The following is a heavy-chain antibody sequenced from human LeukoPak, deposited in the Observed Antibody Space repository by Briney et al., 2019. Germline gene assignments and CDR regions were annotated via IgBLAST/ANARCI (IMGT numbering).Heavy chain of an antibody. V-gene: IGHV3-21*06. Sequence: GGSLRLSCEASGFTFSTFAMIWVRQPPGKGLEWVSSIFPSGGEIHYADSVRGRFTISRDDAKNSLYLQMNGLRPEDTAIYYCARGGRCSGDNCYATLYDYWGQGTVVTVSS. J-gene: IGHJ4*02. CDR2: IFPSGGEI. CDR3: ARGGRCSGDNCYATLYDY. CDR1: GFTFSTFA. D-gene: IGHD2-15*01.